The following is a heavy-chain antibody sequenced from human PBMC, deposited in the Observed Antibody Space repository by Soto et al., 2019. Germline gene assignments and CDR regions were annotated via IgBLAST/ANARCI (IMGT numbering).Heavy chain of an antibody. CDR2: ISRSSSYT. V-gene: IGHV3-11*06. CDR1: GFTFSDYY. D-gene: IGHD2-21*02. Sequence: PGGSLRLSCAASGFTFSDYYMSWIRQAPGKGLEWVSYISRSSSYTNYADSVKGRFTISRDNAKNSLYLQMNSLRAEDTAVFYCATFVGVSTANSYYYGLDVWGQGTTVTVSS. J-gene: IGHJ6*02. CDR3: ATFVGVSTANSYYYGLDV.